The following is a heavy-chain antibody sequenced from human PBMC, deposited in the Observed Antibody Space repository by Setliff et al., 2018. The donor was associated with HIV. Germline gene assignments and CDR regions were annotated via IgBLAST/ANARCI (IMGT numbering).Heavy chain of an antibody. CDR2: VYYTGST. D-gene: IGHD6-6*01. CDR1: GGSVSSSGYY. J-gene: IGHJ4*02. V-gene: IGHV4-39*07. CDR3: ARGGYIAARFCYFDY. Sequence: PSETLSLTCTLSGGSVSSSGYYWGWLRQPPGQGPEWIGSVYYTGSTYYSLSLNSRVTISVDTSKNQFSLKLSSVTAADTAVYYCARGGYIAARFCYFDYWGQGLLVTVSS.